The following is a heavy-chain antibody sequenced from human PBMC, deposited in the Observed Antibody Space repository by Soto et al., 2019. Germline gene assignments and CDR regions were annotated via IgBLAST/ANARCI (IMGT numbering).Heavy chain of an antibody. J-gene: IGHJ3*02. V-gene: IGHV4-39*01. CDR1: GGSISSSSYY. D-gene: IGHD4-17*01. Sequence: QLQLQESGPGLVKPSETLSLTCTVSGGSISSSSYYWGWIRQPPGKGLEWIGSIYYSGSTYYNPSLKSRVTISVDTSKNQFSLKLSSVTAADTAVYYCARRGYGDYVIYAFDIWGQGTMVTVSS. CDR2: IYYSGST. CDR3: ARRGYGDYVIYAFDI.